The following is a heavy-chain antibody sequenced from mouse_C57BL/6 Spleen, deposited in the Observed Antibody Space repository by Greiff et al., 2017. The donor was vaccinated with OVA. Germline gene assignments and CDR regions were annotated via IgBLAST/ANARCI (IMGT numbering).Heavy chain of an antibody. V-gene: IGHV1-64*01. D-gene: IGHD2-4*01. Sequence: QVQLQQPGAELVKPGASVKLSCKASGYTFTSYWMHWVKQRPGQGLEWIGMIHPNSGSTNYNEKFKSKATLTVDKSSSTAYMQLSSLTSEDAAVYYCARWGDYDAGAYWGQGTLVTVSA. CDR3: ARWGDYDAGAY. CDR1: GYTFTSYW. CDR2: IHPNSGST. J-gene: IGHJ3*01.